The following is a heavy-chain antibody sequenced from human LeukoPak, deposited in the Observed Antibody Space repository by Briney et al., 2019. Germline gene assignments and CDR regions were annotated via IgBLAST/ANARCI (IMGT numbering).Heavy chain of an antibody. J-gene: IGHJ6*02. D-gene: IGHD4-17*01. Sequence: PGGSLRLSCAASGFTFSSYWMHWVRQAPGKGLVWVSRINSDGSSTSYADFVKGRFTISRDNAKNTLYLQMNSLRAEDTAVYYCAREGHYGDYPTRYYYGMDVWGQGTTVTVSS. V-gene: IGHV3-74*01. CDR3: AREGHYGDYPTRYYYGMDV. CDR1: GFTFSSYW. CDR2: INSDGSST.